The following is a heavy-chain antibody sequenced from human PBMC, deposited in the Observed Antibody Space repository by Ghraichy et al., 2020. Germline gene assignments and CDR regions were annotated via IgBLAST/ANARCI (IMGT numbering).Heavy chain of an antibody. Sequence: ASVKVSCKSSGYTFTYYYLHWVRQAPGQVLEWMGRINPNSGGTNYAQKFQGRVTMTRDTSSSTGYMELSGLRSDDTAVYYCARGKICSGGTCYSSYFGMDVWGQGTTVTVSS. V-gene: IGHV1-2*06. J-gene: IGHJ6*02. CDR1: GYTFTYYY. D-gene: IGHD2-15*01. CDR3: ARGKICSGGTCYSSYFGMDV. CDR2: INPNSGGT.